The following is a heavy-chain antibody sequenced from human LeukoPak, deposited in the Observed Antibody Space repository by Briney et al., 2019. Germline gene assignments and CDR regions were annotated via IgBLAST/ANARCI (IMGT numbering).Heavy chain of an antibody. CDR2: IYYSGST. J-gene: IGHJ5*02. D-gene: IGHD3-22*01. V-gene: IGHV4-31*03. CDR3: ARGSMIVARAEWFDP. Sequence: SETLSLTCTVSGGSISSGGYYWSWIRQHPGKGLEWIGYIYYSGSTYYNPSLKSRVTISVDTSKNQFSLKLSSVTAADTAVYYCARGSMIVARAEWFDPWGQGTLVTVSS. CDR1: GGSISSGGYY.